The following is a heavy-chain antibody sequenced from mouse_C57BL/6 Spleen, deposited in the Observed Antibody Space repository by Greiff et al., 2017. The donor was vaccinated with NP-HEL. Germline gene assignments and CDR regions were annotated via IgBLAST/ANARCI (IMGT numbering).Heavy chain of an antibody. J-gene: IGHJ4*01. CDR1: GYAFSSYW. D-gene: IGHD3-2*02. Sequence: VQLQQSGAELVKPGASVKISCKASGYAFSSYWMNWVKQRPGKGLEWIGQIYPGDGDTNYNGKFKGKATLTADISSSTAYMQLSSLTSEDSAVYFCARPSSGYGYAMDYWGQGTSVTVSS. CDR3: ARPSSGYGYAMDY. V-gene: IGHV1-80*01. CDR2: IYPGDGDT.